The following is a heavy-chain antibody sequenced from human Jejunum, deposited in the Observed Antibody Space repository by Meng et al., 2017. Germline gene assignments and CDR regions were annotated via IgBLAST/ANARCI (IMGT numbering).Heavy chain of an antibody. J-gene: IGHJ2*01. Sequence: GESLKISCQGSGYSFTNYWIGWVRQMPGKGLEWMGVIYPGDSDTRNNPSFQGQVTMSVDKSTSTPYLQWSSLKASDSAVYYCVRNSRWFFDFWGRGTLVTVSS. CDR2: IYPGDSDT. CDR3: VRNSRWFFDF. D-gene: IGHD2-21*01. CDR1: GYSFTNYW. V-gene: IGHV5-51*01.